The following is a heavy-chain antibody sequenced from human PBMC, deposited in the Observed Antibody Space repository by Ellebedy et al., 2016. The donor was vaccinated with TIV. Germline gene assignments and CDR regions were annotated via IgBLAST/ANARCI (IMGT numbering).Heavy chain of an antibody. CDR2: IIPIFGTA. CDR3: ASAMTTVANPDAFDI. CDR1: GGTFSSYA. D-gene: IGHD4-23*01. Sequence: SVKVSCXASGGTFSSYAISWVRQAPGQGLEWMGGIIPIFGTANYAQKFQGRVTITADESTSTAYMELSSLRSEDTAVYYCASAMTTVANPDAFDIWGQGTMVTVSS. V-gene: IGHV1-69*13. J-gene: IGHJ3*02.